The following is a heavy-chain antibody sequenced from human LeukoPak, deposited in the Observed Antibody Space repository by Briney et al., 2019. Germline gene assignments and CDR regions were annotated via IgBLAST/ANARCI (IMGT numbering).Heavy chain of an antibody. CDR3: AKAPVTTCRGAYCYPFDY. Sequence: GGSLRLSCAASGFTFSSYGMSWVRQAPGKGLEWVSAISGSGGSTYYADSVKGRFTISRDSSKNTLFLQMNRLRPEDAAVYYCAKAPVTTCRGAYCYPFDYWGQGTLVTVSS. CDR2: ISGSGGST. CDR1: GFTFSSYG. J-gene: IGHJ4*02. D-gene: IGHD2-21*01. V-gene: IGHV3-23*01.